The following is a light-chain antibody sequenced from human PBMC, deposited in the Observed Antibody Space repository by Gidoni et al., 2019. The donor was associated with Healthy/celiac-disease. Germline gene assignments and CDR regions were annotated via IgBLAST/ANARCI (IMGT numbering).Light chain of an antibody. CDR2: WAS. J-gene: IGKJ2*01. CDR1: QSVLYSYNNKNY. CDR3: QKYYSTPYT. V-gene: IGKV4-1*01. Sequence: IVMTQSPDSMALSLRERATINCKSSQSVLYSYNNKNYLAWYQQKPGQHPKLLIYWASTRESGVPDRFSGSGSGTDFTLTISSLQAEDVAVYYCQKYYSTPYTFGQGTKLEIK.